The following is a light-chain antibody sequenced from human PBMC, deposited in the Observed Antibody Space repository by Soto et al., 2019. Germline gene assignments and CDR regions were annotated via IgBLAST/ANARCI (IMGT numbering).Light chain of an antibody. CDR2: DAS. CDR3: QQYNIWPPWT. V-gene: IGKV3-15*01. CDR1: QSVSNN. J-gene: IGKJ1*01. Sequence: ILMTQSPATLSLSPGERATLSCRASQSVSNNLAWYQQKPGQAPRLLIYDASTRATGIPARFSGSGSGTEFTLTSSGLQSEDFAVYYCQQYNIWPPWTFGQGTKVEVK.